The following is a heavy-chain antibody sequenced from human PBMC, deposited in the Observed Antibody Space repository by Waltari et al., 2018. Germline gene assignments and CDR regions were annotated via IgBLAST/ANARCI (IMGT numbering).Heavy chain of an antibody. J-gene: IGHJ4*02. CDR3: TRSHYSNRAFDS. V-gene: IGHV3-49*04. Sequence: EVQLVESGGGLVQPGRSLRLSCTASGFTLGDYALSWVRQAPGKGLEWVAFIRSKGYGGTTEYAASVKGRFTVSRDDSKSIAYLQMKSMKTEDTAVYYCTRSHYSNRAFDSWGQGTLVTVSS. CDR1: GFTLGDYA. D-gene: IGHD4-4*01. CDR2: IRSKGYGGTT.